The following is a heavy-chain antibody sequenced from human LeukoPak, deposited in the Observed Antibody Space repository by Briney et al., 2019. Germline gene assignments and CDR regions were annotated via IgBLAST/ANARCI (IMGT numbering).Heavy chain of an antibody. J-gene: IGHJ4*02. D-gene: IGHD2-2*02. CDR1: GFTFNTHG. Sequence: GGSLRLSCAATGFTFNTHGMHWVRQAPGKGPEWVAFIRNDGNNXHXVXSXXGRFTISRDNSKHTLFLQMNSLRVEDTAVYFCXXXHTVXXXXFDSWGQGTLVTVSS. CDR3: XXXHTVXXXXFDS. CDR2: IRNDGNNX. V-gene: IGHV3-30*02.